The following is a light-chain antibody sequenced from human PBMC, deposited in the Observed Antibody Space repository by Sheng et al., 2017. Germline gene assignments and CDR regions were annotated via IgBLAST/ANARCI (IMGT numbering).Light chain of an antibody. J-gene: IGKJ3*01. CDR2: AAS. CDR1: QYIRND. V-gene: IGKV1-6*01. Sequence: AIQMTQSPSSLSASVGDRVTITCRASQYIRNDLGWYQQKPGKAPKLLIYAASTLQSGVPSRFIGNGSGTDFTLTISSLQPDDFAIYFCQQYNTYFPTFGPGTKVDIK. CDR3: QQYNTYFPT.